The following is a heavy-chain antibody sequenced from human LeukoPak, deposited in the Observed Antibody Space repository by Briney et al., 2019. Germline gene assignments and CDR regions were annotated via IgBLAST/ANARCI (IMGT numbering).Heavy chain of an antibody. CDR3: ARYGRGYCSSNSSYGIFGSYMDV. J-gene: IGHJ6*03. D-gene: IGHD2-2*01. Sequence: ASVRVSCKASGYTFTSFGTSWVPQAPGKACEGRGRITAYNENTNYAQKLQGRDTLTTDTSTSTDYMELRSLRSDDTAVYYCARYGRGYCSSNSSYGIFGSYMDVWGKGTTVTVSS. V-gene: IGHV1-18*01. CDR1: GYTFTSFG. CDR2: ITAYNENT.